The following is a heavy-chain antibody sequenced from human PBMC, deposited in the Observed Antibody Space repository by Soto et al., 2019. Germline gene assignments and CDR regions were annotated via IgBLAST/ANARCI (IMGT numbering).Heavy chain of an antibody. V-gene: IGHV1-69*13. CDR1: GGTFSSYA. D-gene: IGHD5-12*01. CDR3: ARGKWLQDETRFYFDY. CDR2: IIPIFGTA. J-gene: IGHJ4*02. Sequence: EASVKVSCKASGGTFSSYASSWVRQAPGQGLEWMGGIIPIFGTANYAQKFQGRVTITADESTSTAYMELSSLRSEDTAVYYCARGKWLQDETRFYFDYWGQGTLVTVSS.